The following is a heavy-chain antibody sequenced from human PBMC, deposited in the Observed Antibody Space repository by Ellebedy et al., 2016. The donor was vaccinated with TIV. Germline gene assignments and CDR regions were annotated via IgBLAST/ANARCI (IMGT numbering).Heavy chain of an antibody. CDR2: ISYDGSNK. CDR3: ARDLRANWDTTYYFDY. D-gene: IGHD7-27*01. CDR1: GFTFSSYG. V-gene: IGHV3-30*03. J-gene: IGHJ4*02. Sequence: GESLKISXAASGFTFSSYGMHWVRQAPGKGLEWVAVISYDGSNKYYADSVKGRFTISRDNAKNSLYLQMNSLRAEDTAVYYCARDLRANWDTTYYFDYWGQGTLVTVSS.